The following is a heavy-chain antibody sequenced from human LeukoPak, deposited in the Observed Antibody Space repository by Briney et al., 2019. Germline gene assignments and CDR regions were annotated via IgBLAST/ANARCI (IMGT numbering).Heavy chain of an antibody. D-gene: IGHD1-7*01. CDR2: ISWNSGSI. J-gene: IGHJ4*02. CDR1: GFPFYDYS. CDR3: AKTPYKNWNYPYYFDY. Sequence: GRAPRLFSAASGFPFYDYSLHRVRRDPREGLEGGSGISWNSGSIGYADSVKGRFTISRDNAKNSLYLQMNSLRAEDMALYYCAKTPYKNWNYPYYFDYWGQGTLVTVSS. V-gene: IGHV3-9*03.